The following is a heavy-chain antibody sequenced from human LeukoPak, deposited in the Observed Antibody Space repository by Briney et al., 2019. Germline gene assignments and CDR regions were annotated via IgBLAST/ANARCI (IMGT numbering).Heavy chain of an antibody. CDR1: GFTVSNYL. J-gene: IGHJ6*03. Sequence: GGSLRLSCAGAGFTVSNYLMSCVRQAPGKGREWVANIKLNGSVNYSVESVKGRFTISRDNTKKSLYMDMTSLRTEALAVYYCARHYASGSYWGYHYYMDVWGKGTTVTVSS. V-gene: IGHV3-7*01. CDR3: ARHYASGSYWGYHYYMDV. D-gene: IGHD3-10*01. CDR2: IKLNGSVN.